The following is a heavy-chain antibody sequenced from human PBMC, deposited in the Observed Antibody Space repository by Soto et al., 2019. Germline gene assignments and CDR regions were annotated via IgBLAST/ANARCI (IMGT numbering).Heavy chain of an antibody. V-gene: IGHV2-5*01. D-gene: IGHD2-2*01. J-gene: IGHJ3*02. CDR2: IYWHDDK. Sequence: QITLKESGPTLVKLTQTLTLTCSFSGFSLSTSGVCVGWIRQPPGEALQWLALIYWHDDKRYSPSLKNRLSIHKVTSKSQLVITLTNIDPVDTSTYYCDHSPQPYHNSFHIWGRGTMVTVSS. CDR3: DHSPQPYHNSFHI. CDR1: GFSLSTSGVC.